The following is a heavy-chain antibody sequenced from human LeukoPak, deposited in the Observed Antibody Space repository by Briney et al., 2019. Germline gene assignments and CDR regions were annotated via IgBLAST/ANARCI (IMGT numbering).Heavy chain of an antibody. J-gene: IGHJ5*02. CDR1: GYTFTGYY. Sequence: ASVKASCKASGYTFTGYYMHWVRQAPGQGLEWMGWINPDSGGTNYAQKFQGRVTMTRDTSISTAYMELSRLKSDDTAVYYCARSSSWYRDWFDPWGQGTLVTVSS. CDR3: ARSSSWYRDWFDP. CDR2: INPDSGGT. V-gene: IGHV1-2*02. D-gene: IGHD6-13*01.